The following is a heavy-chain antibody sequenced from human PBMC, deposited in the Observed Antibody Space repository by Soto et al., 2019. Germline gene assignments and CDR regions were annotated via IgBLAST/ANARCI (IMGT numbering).Heavy chain of an antibody. CDR2: IYGSGDST. J-gene: IGHJ3*02. CDR3: AKDKADRYSSGWYGAFDI. V-gene: IGHV3-23*01. Sequence: PGGSLRLSCSASGFTFSVYTMNWVRQAPGKGLEWVSGIYGSGDSTFYADSVTGRFTISRDNSKNTLYLQMNSLRAEDTAVYYCAKDKADRYSSGWYGAFDIWGQGTMVTVSS. D-gene: IGHD6-19*01. CDR1: GFTFSVYT.